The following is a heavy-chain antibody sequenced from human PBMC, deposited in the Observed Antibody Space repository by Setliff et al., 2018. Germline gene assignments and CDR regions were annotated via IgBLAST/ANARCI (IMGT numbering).Heavy chain of an antibody. Sequence: GGSLRLSCAASGFTFSSYGMHWVRQAPGKGLEWVAFTRYNGDGKYYADSVKGRFTISRDSSKNTLYLQMNSLRHEDTAVYYCAKDVGFAVVKNIFDYWGQGTLVTVSS. CDR1: GFTFSSYG. CDR3: AKDVGFAVVKNIFDY. V-gene: IGHV3-30*02. J-gene: IGHJ4*02. CDR2: TRYNGDGK. D-gene: IGHD2-21*01.